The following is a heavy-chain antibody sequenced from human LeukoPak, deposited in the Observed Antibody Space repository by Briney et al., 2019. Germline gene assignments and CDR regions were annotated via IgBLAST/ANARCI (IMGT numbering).Heavy chain of an antibody. CDR2: IYSGGST. D-gene: IGHD6-13*01. V-gene: IGHV3-66*01. J-gene: IGHJ4*02. CDR3: AREAAADPHYFDY. CDR1: GFTVSSDY. Sequence: GGSLRLSCAASGFTVSSDYMTWVRQAPGKGLEWVSVIYSGGSTNYADSVKGRFTISRDNSKNTLYLQMNSLRVEDTAVYYCAREAAADPHYFDYWGQGTLVTVSS.